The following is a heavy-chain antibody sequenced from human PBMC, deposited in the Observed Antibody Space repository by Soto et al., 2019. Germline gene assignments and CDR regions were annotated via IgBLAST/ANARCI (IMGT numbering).Heavy chain of an antibody. CDR3: VQTTGWPGFDF. D-gene: IGHD6-19*01. V-gene: IGHV3-53*01. J-gene: IGHJ4*02. CDR1: GFAVSSKY. Sequence: GXSLKISFAASGFAVSSKYMTWVRQAPGKGLEWVSVIYGGGTTYYADPVKGRFTISRDTSKNTLYLQMNSLRAEDTAVYYCVQTTGWPGFDFWGQGTLVTVSS. CDR2: IYGGGTT.